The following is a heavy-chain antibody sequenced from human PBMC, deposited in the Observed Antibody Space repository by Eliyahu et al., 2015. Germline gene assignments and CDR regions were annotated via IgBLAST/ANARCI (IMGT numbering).Heavy chain of an antibody. CDR2: ISYDGSNK. CDR3: AKDQTIAAAY. Sequence: VQPGRSLRLSCAASGFTFRSYGMHWVRQAPGKGLEWVAFISYDGSNKYYADSVKGRFTXSRDNSKNTLYLEMNSLRDEDTAVYYCAKDQTIAAAYWGQGTLVTVS. D-gene: IGHD6-13*01. CDR1: GFTFRSYG. V-gene: IGHV3-30*18. J-gene: IGHJ4*02.